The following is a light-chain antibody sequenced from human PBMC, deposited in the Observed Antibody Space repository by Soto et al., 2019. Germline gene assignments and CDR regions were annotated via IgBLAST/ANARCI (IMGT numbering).Light chain of an antibody. CDR1: SSDVGGYNF. CDR3: NSYGGNNNWV. J-gene: IGLJ3*02. V-gene: IGLV2-8*01. CDR2: EVT. Sequence: QSALTQPPSASGSPGQSVTISCTGTSSDVGGYNFVSWYQHHPGKAPKLMIYEVTKRPSGVPDRFSGSKSGNTASLTVSGLRVEDEADYYCNSYGGNNNWVFGGGTKLTVL.